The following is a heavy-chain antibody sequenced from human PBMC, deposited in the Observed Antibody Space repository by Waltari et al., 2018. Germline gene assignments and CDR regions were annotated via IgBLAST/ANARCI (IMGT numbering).Heavy chain of an antibody. Sequence: QVQLVESGGGVVEPGRSLRLSCAASGFTFSSYGMHCVRQAPGKGLEWVAVIWYDGSNKYYADSVKGRFTISRDNSKNTLYLQMNSLRAEDTAVYYCARDNDEFAAFDIWGQGTMVTVSS. V-gene: IGHV3-33*01. D-gene: IGHD2-8*01. J-gene: IGHJ3*02. CDR1: GFTFSSYG. CDR2: IWYDGSNK. CDR3: ARDNDEFAAFDI.